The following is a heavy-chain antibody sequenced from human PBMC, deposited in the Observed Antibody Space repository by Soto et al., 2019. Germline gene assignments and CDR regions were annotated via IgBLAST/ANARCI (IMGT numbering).Heavy chain of an antibody. V-gene: IGHV1-69*06. CDR3: ARDRGYSDYTYYYYGMDV. CDR2: IIPIFGTT. CDR1: GGTFSNYA. J-gene: IGHJ6*02. Sequence: SVKVSCKASGGTFSNYAINWVRQAPGQGLEWMGGIIPIFGTTTYAQKFQGTVTIIADKSTSTAYMDLSSLRSEDTAVYYCARDRGYSDYTYYYYGMDVWGQGTTVTVSS. D-gene: IGHD5-12*01.